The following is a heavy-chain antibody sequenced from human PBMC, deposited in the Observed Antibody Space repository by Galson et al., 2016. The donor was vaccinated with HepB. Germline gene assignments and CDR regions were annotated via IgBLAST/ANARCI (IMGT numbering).Heavy chain of an antibody. J-gene: IGHJ5*02. V-gene: IGHV3-53*01. D-gene: IGHD4-11*01. CDR3: ARWTAYCPRPGCPRDHDYFDP. CDR1: GFLVSSSF. CDR2: MYPRGDT. Sequence: SLRLSCAASGFLVSSSFMSWVRQTPGTGLEWVTVMYPRGDTHYSDPVRGRFTISSDNSRNSMSLQMTNLRVGDTAVYFCARWTAYCPRPGCPRDHDYFDPWGQGILVTVSS.